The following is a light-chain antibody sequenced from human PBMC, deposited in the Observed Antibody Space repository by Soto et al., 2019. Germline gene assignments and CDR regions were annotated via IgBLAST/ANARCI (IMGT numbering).Light chain of an antibody. CDR2: EGS. Sequence: QSALTQPASVSGSPGQSITISCTGTSSDVGCYNLVSWYQQHPGKAPKLMIYEGSKRPSGISNHFSGSKSGNTASLTISGLQAEDEADYYCSSYAGSNTFVFGGGTKLTVL. CDR3: SSYAGSNTFV. V-gene: IGLV2-23*03. CDR1: SSDVGCYNL. J-gene: IGLJ2*01.